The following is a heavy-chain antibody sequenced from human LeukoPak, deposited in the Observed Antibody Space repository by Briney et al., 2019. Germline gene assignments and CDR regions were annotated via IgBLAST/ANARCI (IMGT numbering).Heavy chain of an antibody. Sequence: PGGSLRLSCAASGFTFSSYAMSWVRPAPGKGLEWVSAISGSGGSTYYADSVKGRFTISRDNSKNTLYLQMNSLRAEDTAVYYCAKWITFGGANWFDPWGQGTLVTVSS. CDR1: GFTFSSYA. CDR2: ISGSGGST. J-gene: IGHJ5*02. V-gene: IGHV3-23*01. D-gene: IGHD3-16*01. CDR3: AKWITFGGANWFDP.